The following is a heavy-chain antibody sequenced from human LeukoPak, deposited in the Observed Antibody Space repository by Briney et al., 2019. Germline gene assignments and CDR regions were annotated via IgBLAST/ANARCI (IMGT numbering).Heavy chain of an antibody. D-gene: IGHD3-22*01. CDR1: GYTFTSYG. Sequence: ASVKVSCKASGYTFTSYGISWVRQAPGQGLEWMGWISAYNGNTNYAQKLQGRVTMTTDTSTSTAYMELRSLRSDDTAVYYCAVYYYDSSGYYRTLDYWGQGTLVTVSS. CDR2: ISAYNGNT. V-gene: IGHV1-18*01. J-gene: IGHJ4*02. CDR3: AVYYYDSSGYYRTLDY.